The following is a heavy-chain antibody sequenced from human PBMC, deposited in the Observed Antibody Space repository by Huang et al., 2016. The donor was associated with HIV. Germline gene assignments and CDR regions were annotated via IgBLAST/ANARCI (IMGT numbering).Heavy chain of an antibody. CDR1: GGSISSGGYY. J-gene: IGHJ3*02. CDR2: ILYSGSP. D-gene: IGHD3-22*01. CDR3: AREDSSAESAFDI. Sequence: QVQLQESGPRLVKPSQTLSLTCTVSGGSISSGGYYWSWIRQPPGKGLEWIGYILYSGSPDYNRSLKRRLTMSLDTSKNRFSLKLSAVTAADTAVYFCAREDSSAESAFDIWGQGTLVTVSS. V-gene: IGHV4-30-4*01.